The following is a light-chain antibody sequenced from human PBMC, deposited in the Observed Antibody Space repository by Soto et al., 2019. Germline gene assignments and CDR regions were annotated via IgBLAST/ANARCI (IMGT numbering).Light chain of an antibody. CDR3: QQYGRSPLT. J-gene: IGKJ4*01. CDR2: RAS. V-gene: IGKV3-20*01. Sequence: EIVLTQSLGTLSLSPGERATXSCRASQSVSSDYLAWYQQKPGQTPKVLIYRASSRATGIPDRFSGRGSGTDFTLTISRLEPEDFAVYYCQQYGRSPLTFGGRTKVDIK. CDR1: QSVSSDY.